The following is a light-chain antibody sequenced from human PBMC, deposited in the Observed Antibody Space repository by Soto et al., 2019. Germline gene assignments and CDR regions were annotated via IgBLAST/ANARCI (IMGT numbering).Light chain of an antibody. Sequence: DIQMTQSPSSLSASVGDRVTITCRASQGITNYLAWYQQKSGKVPKLLIYPASTLQSGVPSRFSGSGSGTDFNLTISSLQPEDVGTYYCQKYNSAPLTFGGGTKVGIK. V-gene: IGKV1-27*01. CDR3: QKYNSAPLT. J-gene: IGKJ4*01. CDR2: PAS. CDR1: QGITNY.